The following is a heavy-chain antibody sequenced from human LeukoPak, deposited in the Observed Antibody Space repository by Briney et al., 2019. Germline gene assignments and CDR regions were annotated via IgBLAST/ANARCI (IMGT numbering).Heavy chain of an antibody. J-gene: IGHJ4*02. V-gene: IGHV3-66*01. Sequence: GGSLRLSCAASGFTVSSNFMSWVRQAPGKGLEWVSVIYSGGSTYYADSVKGRFTISRDNSKNTLYLQMNSLRVEDTAVYYCAMCGMVTNYFENWGQGTLVTVSS. D-gene: IGHD5-18*01. CDR2: IYSGGST. CDR1: GFTVSSNF. CDR3: AMCGMVTNYFEN.